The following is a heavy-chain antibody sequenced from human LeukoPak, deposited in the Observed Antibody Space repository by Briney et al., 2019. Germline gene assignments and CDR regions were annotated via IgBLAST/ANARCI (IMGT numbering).Heavy chain of an antibody. CDR2: INTDGSST. D-gene: IGHD3-10*01. Sequence: GGSLRLSCAASGFTFSSYWMHWVRQAPGKGLVWVSRINTDGSSTSYADSVKGRFTISRDNAKNSLYLQMNSLRAEDTAVYYCARDLGVRGVITDDAFDIWGQGTMVTVSS. CDR1: GFTFSSYW. V-gene: IGHV3-74*01. J-gene: IGHJ3*02. CDR3: ARDLGVRGVITDDAFDI.